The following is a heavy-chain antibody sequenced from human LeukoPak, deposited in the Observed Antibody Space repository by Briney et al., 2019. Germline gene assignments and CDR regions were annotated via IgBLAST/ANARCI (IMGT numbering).Heavy chain of an antibody. CDR1: GGTFSSYA. J-gene: IGHJ4*02. CDR2: INTNTGNP. CDR3: ARAVGCGSGLCYSVY. Sequence: ASVKVSCKASGGTFSSYAISWVRQAPGQGLEWMGWINTNTGNPTYAQGFTGRFVFSLDTSVSTAYLQISSLKAEDSAVYYCARAVGCGSGLCYSVYWGQGTLVTVSS. D-gene: IGHD2-8*02. V-gene: IGHV7-4-1*02.